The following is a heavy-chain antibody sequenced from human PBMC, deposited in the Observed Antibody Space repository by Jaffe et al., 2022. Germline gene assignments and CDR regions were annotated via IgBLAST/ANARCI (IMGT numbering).Heavy chain of an antibody. D-gene: IGHD3-10*01. CDR2: ISGSGGST. V-gene: IGHV3-23*01. CDR1: GFTFSSYA. Sequence: EVQLLESGGGLVQPGGSLRLSCAASGFTFSSYAMSWVRQAPGKGLEWVSAISGSGGSTYYADSVKGRFTISRDNSKNTLYLQMNSLRAEDTAVYYCAILNYYGSGSYYNVIGYWGQGTLVTVSS. J-gene: IGHJ4*02. CDR3: AILNYYGSGSYYNVIGY.